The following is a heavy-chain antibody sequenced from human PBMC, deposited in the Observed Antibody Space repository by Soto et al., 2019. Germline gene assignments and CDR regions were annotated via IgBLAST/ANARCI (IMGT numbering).Heavy chain of an antibody. CDR3: AKPSIFGVTINYFNS. V-gene: IGHV1-18*01. J-gene: IGHJ4*02. CDR1: GYTFTSYG. CDR2: ISAYNGNT. D-gene: IGHD3-3*01. Sequence: ASVKVSCKASGYTFTSYGISWVRQAPGQGLEWMGWISAYNGNTNYAQKLQGRVTMTTDTSANIAYLELNSLRSEDTAFYYCAKPSIFGVTINYFNSWGQGTLVTVSS.